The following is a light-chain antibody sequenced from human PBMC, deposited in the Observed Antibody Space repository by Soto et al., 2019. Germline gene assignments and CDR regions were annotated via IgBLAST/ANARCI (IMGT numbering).Light chain of an antibody. CDR3: SSYTSSSTRLYV. CDR1: SSDVGGYNY. Sequence: QSALTQPASVSGSPGQSITISCTGTSSDVGGYNYVSWYQQHPGKAPKLMIYDVSTRPSGVSHRFSGAKSGNTASLTLSGLLAEDEADYYCSSYTSSSTRLYVFGTGTKLTVL. J-gene: IGLJ1*01. CDR2: DVS. V-gene: IGLV2-14*01.